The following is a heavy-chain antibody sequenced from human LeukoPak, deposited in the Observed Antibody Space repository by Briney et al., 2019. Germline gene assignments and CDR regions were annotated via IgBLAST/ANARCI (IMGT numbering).Heavy chain of an antibody. D-gene: IGHD6-13*01. Sequence: GGSLRLSCAASGFTFSSYSMNWVRQAPGKGLEWVSAISGSGGSTYYADSVKGRFTISRDNSKNTLYLQMNSLRAEDTAVYYCAKDLVAAGSYYFDYWGQGTLVTVSS. V-gene: IGHV3-23*01. CDR1: GFTFSSYS. CDR3: AKDLVAAGSYYFDY. J-gene: IGHJ4*02. CDR2: ISGSGGST.